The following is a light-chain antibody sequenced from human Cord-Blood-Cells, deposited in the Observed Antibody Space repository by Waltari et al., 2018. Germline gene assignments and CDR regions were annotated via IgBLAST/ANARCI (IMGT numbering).Light chain of an antibody. CDR3: QSYDSSLSGSV. CDR2: GKR. Sequence: QSVLTQPPSVSGAPGQRVTISCTGSSSNIWAGYDVHWYQQLPRTAHKRPLSGKRQRPSGVPDRFSGSKSGTSASLAITGLQAEDEADYYCQSYDSSLSGSVFGGGTKLTVL. V-gene: IGLV1-40*01. CDR1: SSNIWAGYD. J-gene: IGLJ3*02.